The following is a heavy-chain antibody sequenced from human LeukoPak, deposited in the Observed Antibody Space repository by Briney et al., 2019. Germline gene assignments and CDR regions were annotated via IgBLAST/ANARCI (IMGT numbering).Heavy chain of an antibody. CDR2: IYYSGST. CDR3: ARVGYCSSTSCNRGFDY. J-gene: IGHJ4*02. CDR1: GGSISSGDYY. V-gene: IGHV4-30-4*08. Sequence: PSETLSLTCTVSGGSISSGDYYWSWIRHPPGKGLEWIGYIYYSGSTYYNPSLKSRVTISVDTSQNQFSLKLSSVTAADTAVYYCARVGYCSSTSCNRGFDYWGQGTLVTVSS. D-gene: IGHD2-2*01.